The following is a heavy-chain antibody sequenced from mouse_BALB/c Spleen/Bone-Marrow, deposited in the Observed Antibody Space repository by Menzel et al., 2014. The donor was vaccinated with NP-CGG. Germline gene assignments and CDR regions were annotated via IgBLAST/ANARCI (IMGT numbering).Heavy chain of an antibody. Sequence: EVELQQSRLELGKPGASMKISCKSSGYSFTGYTMNWVKQSHGKNLEWIGLINPYNGGTNYNQKFKGKATLTVDKSSSPAYMELLSLTSEDSAVYYCARDYYGFSYGFAYWSQGTLVTVSA. CDR3: ARDYYGFSYGFAY. CDR1: GYSFTGYT. CDR2: INPYNGGT. V-gene: IGHV1-18*01. D-gene: IGHD1-1*01. J-gene: IGHJ3*01.